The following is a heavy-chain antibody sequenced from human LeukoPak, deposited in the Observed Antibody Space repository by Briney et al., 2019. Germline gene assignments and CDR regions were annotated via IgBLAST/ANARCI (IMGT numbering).Heavy chain of an antibody. D-gene: IGHD4-23*01. CDR1: GYTLTNYN. J-gene: IGHJ4*02. V-gene: IGHV1-18*01. Sequence: GASVKVSFKASGYTLTNYNISWVRQAPGQGLEWMGWINTYKGDTLYAQKLQGGVTMTADTSTNTAYMELRSLRFDDTAVYYCAREFGHCYGDNCFYFFDTWGQGFRVTVSS. CDR2: INTYKGDT. CDR3: AREFGHCYGDNCFYFFDT.